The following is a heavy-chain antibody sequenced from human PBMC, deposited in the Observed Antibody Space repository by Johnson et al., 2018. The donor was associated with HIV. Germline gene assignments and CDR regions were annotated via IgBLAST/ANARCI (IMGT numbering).Heavy chain of an antibody. D-gene: IGHD4-17*01. CDR2: ISSSGDTT. CDR3: ARERGSDYYYDALDI. V-gene: IGHV3-11*04. Sequence: QVQLVESGGGLVHPGGSLRLSCAASGFTFSDYCMSWIRQAPGKGLEWISYISSSGDTTYYADSVKGRFTISRDAAENSLYLQMNSLRVEDTAVYYGARERGSDYYYDALDIWGQGTMVTVSS. J-gene: IGHJ3*02. CDR1: GFTFSDYC.